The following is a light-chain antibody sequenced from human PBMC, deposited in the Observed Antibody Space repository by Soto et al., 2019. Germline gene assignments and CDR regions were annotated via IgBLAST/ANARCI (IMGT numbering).Light chain of an antibody. J-gene: IGKJ2*01. Sequence: EIVLTQSPGTLSLSPGERATLSCRASQSVSSSYLAWYQQKPGQAPRLLIYGASSRATGIPDRFSGSGSGTDFTLTISILEPEDLAVYYCQQYGSSPVYTFGKGTKLEIK. V-gene: IGKV3-20*01. CDR2: GAS. CDR3: QQYGSSPVYT. CDR1: QSVSSSY.